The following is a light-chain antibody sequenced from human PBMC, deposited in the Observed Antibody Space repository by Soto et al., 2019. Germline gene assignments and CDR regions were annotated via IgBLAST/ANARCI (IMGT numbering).Light chain of an antibody. CDR1: ESISSW. CDR2: KAS. V-gene: IGKV1-5*03. J-gene: IGKJ4*01. Sequence: DIQMTQSPSTLSASVGDRIIITCRASESISSWLAWYQQKPGKAPKLLIYKASTLESGVPSRFSASGSGTEFTLTISSLQPDDSATYFCHQYSASHNFGGGNKLDIK. CDR3: HQYSASHN.